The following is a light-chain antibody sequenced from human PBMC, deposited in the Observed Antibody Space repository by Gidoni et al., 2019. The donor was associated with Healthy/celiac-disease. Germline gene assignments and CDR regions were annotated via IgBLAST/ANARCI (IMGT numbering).Light chain of an antibody. CDR3: QQYGSSPPLT. V-gene: IGKV3-20*01. Sequence: EIVLTQSPGTLSLSPGERATLSCRASQRVSSSYLAWYQQKPGPVPRLLFYGASSRATGIPDRFSGSGSGTDFTLTISRLEPEDFAVYYCQQYGSSPPLTFGGGTKVEIK. CDR2: GAS. CDR1: QRVSSSY. J-gene: IGKJ4*01.